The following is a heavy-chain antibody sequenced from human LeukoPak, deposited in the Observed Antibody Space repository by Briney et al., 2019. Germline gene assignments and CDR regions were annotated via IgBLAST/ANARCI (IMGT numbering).Heavy chain of an antibody. Sequence: GASVKVSCKASGGTFSSYAISWVRQAPGQGLEWMGRIIPIFGTANYAQQFQGRVTITTDESTSTAYMELSSLRSEDTAVYYCARERRVMARNHYYYYMDVWGKGTTVTVSS. J-gene: IGHJ6*03. CDR2: IIPIFGTA. V-gene: IGHV1-69*05. CDR1: GGTFSSYA. D-gene: IGHD5-24*01. CDR3: ARERRVMARNHYYYYMDV.